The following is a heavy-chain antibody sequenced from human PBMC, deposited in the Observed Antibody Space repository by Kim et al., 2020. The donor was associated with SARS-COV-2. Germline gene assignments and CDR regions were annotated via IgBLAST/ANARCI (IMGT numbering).Heavy chain of an antibody. J-gene: IGHJ6*02. V-gene: IGHV1-8*01. Sequence: FQGRVTMTRNTSISTAYMELSSLRSEDTAVYYCARKPHTWIRAGGYGMDVWGQGTTVTVSS. D-gene: IGHD5-12*01. CDR3: ARKPHTWIRAGGYGMDV.